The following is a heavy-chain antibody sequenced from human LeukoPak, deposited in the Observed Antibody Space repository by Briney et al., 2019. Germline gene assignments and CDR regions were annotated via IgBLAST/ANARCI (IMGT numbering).Heavy chain of an antibody. Sequence: SETLSLTCAVYGGSFSRYYWSWIRQPRGKGREWIGEINHSGSTNYNPSLKNRVTISVDTSKNQFSLKLSSVTAADTAVYYCARGTPHIVVVPAAAKTNCFDPWGQGTLVTVSS. CDR3: ARGTPHIVVVPAAAKTNCFDP. V-gene: IGHV4-34*01. D-gene: IGHD2-2*01. CDR2: INHSGST. J-gene: IGHJ5*02. CDR1: GGSFSRYY.